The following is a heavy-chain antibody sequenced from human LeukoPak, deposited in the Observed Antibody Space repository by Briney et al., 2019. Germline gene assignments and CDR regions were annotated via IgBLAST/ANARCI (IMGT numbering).Heavy chain of an antibody. J-gene: IGHJ4*02. CDR2: IIPIFGTA. Sequence: ASVKVSCKASGGTFSSYAISWVRQAPGQGLEWMGGIIPIFGTANYAQKFQGRVTITADESTSTAYMELSNLRSEDTAVYYCARAGVSWVNDFDYWGQGTLVTVSS. CDR1: GGTFSSYA. D-gene: IGHD1-26*01. V-gene: IGHV1-69*13. CDR3: ARAGVSWVNDFDY.